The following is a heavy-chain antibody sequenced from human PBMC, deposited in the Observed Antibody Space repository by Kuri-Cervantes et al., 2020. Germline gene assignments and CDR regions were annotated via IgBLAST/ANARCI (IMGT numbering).Heavy chain of an antibody. CDR3: ARVVVAATHWFDP. J-gene: IGHJ5*02. Sequence: ASVKVSCKASGYTFTGYYMHWVRQAPGQGLEWMGWINPNRGNTGYAQKFQGRVTMTRNTSISTAYMELSSLRSEDTAVYYCARVVVAATHWFDPWGQGTLVTVSS. D-gene: IGHD2-15*01. CDR1: GYTFTGYY. V-gene: IGHV1-8*02. CDR2: INPNRGNT.